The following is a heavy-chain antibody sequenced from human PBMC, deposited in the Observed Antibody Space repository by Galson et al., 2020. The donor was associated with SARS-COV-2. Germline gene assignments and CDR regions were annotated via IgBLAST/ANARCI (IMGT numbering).Heavy chain of an antibody. CDR2: MSYDGSHK. CDR1: GFTFSSYG. J-gene: IGHJ4*02. CDR3: AKDVNYGGGFDY. V-gene: IGHV3-30*18. Sequence: GGSLRLSCAASGFTFSSYGMHWVRQAPGKGLEWVAVMSYDGSHKYYTDSVKGRFTISRDNSKNTLYLQMNSLRTEDTAVYYCAKDVNYGGGFDYWGQGTLVTVSS. D-gene: IGHD3-10*01.